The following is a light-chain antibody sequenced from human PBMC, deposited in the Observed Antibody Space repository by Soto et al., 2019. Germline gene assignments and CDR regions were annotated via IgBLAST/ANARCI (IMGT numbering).Light chain of an antibody. CDR2: DAS. CDR3: QQYNSYSRT. V-gene: IGKV1-5*01. CDR1: QSISSW. J-gene: IGKJ2*01. Sequence: DIQMTQSPSTLSASVGDRVTITCRASQSISSWLAWYQHKPGKAPKLLIYDASSLESGVPSRFSGSGSGTEFTLTISSLQPDDFATDYCQQYNSYSRTFGQGTKLEIK.